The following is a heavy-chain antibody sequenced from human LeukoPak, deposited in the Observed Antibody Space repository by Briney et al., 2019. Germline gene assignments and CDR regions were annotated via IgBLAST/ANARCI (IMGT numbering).Heavy chain of an antibody. D-gene: IGHD3-10*01. CDR3: ARSHRDGYLDY. Sequence: GASVTVSCKASGYTFTSYGVNWVRQAPGQGLEWMGWISAYNGNTNYAQKLQGRVTMTRNTSISTAYMELSSLRSEDTAVYYCARSHRDGYLDYWGQGTLVTVSS. V-gene: IGHV1-18*01. CDR2: ISAYNGNT. J-gene: IGHJ4*02. CDR1: GYTFTSYG.